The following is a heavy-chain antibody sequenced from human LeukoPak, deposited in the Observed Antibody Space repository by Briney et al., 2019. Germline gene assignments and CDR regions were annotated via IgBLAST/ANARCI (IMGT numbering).Heavy chain of an antibody. CDR2: ISYDGSNK. V-gene: IGHV3-30-3*01. D-gene: IGHD4-17*01. Sequence: GGSLRLSCAASGFTFSSYAMHWVRQAPGKGLEWVAVISYDGSNKYYADSVKGRFTISRDNSKNTLYLQMNSLRAEDTAVYYCARPDYGDYVRIDYWGQGTLVTVSS. CDR3: ARPDYGDYVRIDY. CDR1: GFTFSSYA. J-gene: IGHJ4*02.